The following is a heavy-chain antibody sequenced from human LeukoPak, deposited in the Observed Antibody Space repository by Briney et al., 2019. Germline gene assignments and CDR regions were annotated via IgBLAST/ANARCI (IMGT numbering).Heavy chain of an antibody. J-gene: IGHJ4*02. CDR1: GGSISSSSYY. V-gene: IGHV4-39*01. CDR2: IYYSGST. CDR3: ARFPTYDYYFDY. Sequence: SETLSLTCTVSGGSISSSSYYWGWIRQPPGKGLKWIGSIYYSGSTYYNPSLKSRVTISVDTSKNQFSLKLSSVTAADTAVYYCARFPTYDYYFDYWGQGTLVTVSS. D-gene: IGHD1-1*01.